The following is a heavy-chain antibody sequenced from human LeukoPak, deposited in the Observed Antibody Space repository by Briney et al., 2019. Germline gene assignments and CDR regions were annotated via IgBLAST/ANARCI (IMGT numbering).Heavy chain of an antibody. CDR3: ARGPSSGWYYYYYYMDV. D-gene: IGHD6-19*01. CDR1: GYTFTSYG. V-gene: IGHV7-4-1*02. Sequence: GASVKVSCKVSGYTFTSYGISWVRQAPGQGLEWMGWINTNTGNPTYAQGFTGRFVFPLDTSVSTAYLQISSLKAEDTAVYYCARGPSSGWYYYYYYMDVWGKGTTVTVSS. J-gene: IGHJ6*03. CDR2: INTNTGNP.